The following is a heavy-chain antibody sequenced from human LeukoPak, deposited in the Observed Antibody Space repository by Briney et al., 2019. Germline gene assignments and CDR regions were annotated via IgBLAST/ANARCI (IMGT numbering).Heavy chain of an antibody. CDR2: IRYDGSNK. CDR1: GFTFSSYG. J-gene: IGHJ4*02. CDR3: AKLLWFGEPPPDY. Sequence: GGSLRLSCAASGFTFSSYGMHWVRQAPGKGLEWVAFIRYDGSNKYYADSVKGRFTISRDNSKNTLYLQMNSLRAEDTAVYYCAKLLWFGEPPPDYWGQGTLVTVSS. V-gene: IGHV3-30*02. D-gene: IGHD3-10*01.